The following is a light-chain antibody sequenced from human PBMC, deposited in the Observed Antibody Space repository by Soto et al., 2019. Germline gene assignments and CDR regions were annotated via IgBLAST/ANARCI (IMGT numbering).Light chain of an antibody. V-gene: IGKV3-15*01. CDR1: ESVNSN. CDR3: QQYNNWPGT. Sequence: EIVMTQSPATLSVSPGGRATLSCRATESVNSNLAWYQQKPGQAPRLLIYGASTMATGIPARFSGSGSGTEFTLTISSLQSEDLAVYYCQQYNNWPGTFGQGTKVDIK. CDR2: GAS. J-gene: IGKJ1*01.